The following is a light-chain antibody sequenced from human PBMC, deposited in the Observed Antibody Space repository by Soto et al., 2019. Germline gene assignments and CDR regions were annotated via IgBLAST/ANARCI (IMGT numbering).Light chain of an antibody. V-gene: IGKV1-5*03. CDR2: KAS. CDR1: QSINGW. Sequence: IQMTQSPCTPSAPVGDSVTITFRASQSINGWLAWYQQTPGKAPKLLIYKASSLEGGVPSRFSGSGSGTEFTLTISSLQPDDFATYYCQKYNSNSWTFGQGTKVDIK. CDR3: QKYNSNSWT. J-gene: IGKJ1*01.